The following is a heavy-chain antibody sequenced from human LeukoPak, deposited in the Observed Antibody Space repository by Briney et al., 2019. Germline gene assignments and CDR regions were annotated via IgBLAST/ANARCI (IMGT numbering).Heavy chain of an antibody. J-gene: IGHJ3*02. CDR2: ISAYNGNT. D-gene: IGHD5-12*01. CDR1: GYTFTSYG. V-gene: IGHV1-18*01. CDR3: ARDLYSKWLRFDRSWGYRSPLAFDI. Sequence: GASVKVSCKASGYTFTSYGISWVRQAPGQGLEWMGWISAYNGNTNYAQKLQGRVTMTTDTSTSTAYMELRSLRSEDTAVYYCARDLYSKWLRFDRSWGYRSPLAFDIWGQGTMVTVSS.